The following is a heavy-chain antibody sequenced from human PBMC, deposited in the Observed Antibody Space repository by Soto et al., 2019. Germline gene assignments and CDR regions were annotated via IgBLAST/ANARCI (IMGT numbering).Heavy chain of an antibody. CDR1: GFTFSSYS. CDR3: AKARDYYDSSGCDY. Sequence: GESLKISCAASGFTFSSYSMNWVRQAPGKGLEWVSAISGSGGSTYYADSVKGRFTISRDNSKNTLYLQMNSLRAEDTAVYYCAKARDYYDSSGCDYWGQGTLVTVSS. V-gene: IGHV3-23*01. D-gene: IGHD3-22*01. CDR2: ISGSGGST. J-gene: IGHJ4*02.